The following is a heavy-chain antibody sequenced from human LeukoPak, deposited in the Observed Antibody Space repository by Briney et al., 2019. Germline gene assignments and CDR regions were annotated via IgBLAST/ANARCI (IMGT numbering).Heavy chain of an antibody. D-gene: IGHD1-26*01. CDR3: TSGNYYSFDN. CDR1: GFTFSDYY. CDR2: ISSSDSSM. V-gene: IGHV3-11*01. Sequence: GGSLRLSCAASGFTFSDYYMSWIRQAPGKGLEWVSYISSSDSSMYYADSVKGRFTISRDTAKNSLYLQMNSLRAEDTAVYYCTSGNYYSFDNWGQGTLVTVSS. J-gene: IGHJ4*02.